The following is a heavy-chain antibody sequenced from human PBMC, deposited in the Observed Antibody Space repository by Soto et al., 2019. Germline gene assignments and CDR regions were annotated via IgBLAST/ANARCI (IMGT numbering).Heavy chain of an antibody. J-gene: IGHJ5*02. Sequence: VHLVESGGGLVEPGGSLRLSCEASGFMFSSYWMSWVRQAPGEGLEWVANIKQDGSEIHYLESVEGRFTIFRDNARRSLYLQMNSLRAEDTAVYFCASDSGSYFPVGHDRWGQGTLVVVSS. CDR3: ASDSGSYFPVGHDR. D-gene: IGHD3-10*01. CDR1: GFMFSSYW. V-gene: IGHV3-7*01. CDR2: IKQDGSEI.